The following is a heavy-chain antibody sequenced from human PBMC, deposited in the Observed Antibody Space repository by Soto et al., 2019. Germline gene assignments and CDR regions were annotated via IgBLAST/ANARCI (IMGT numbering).Heavy chain of an antibody. CDR2: INVGNGRT. CDR3: ARAGYTSSWDYYFDY. J-gene: IGHJ4*02. CDR1: GYSFTSFA. D-gene: IGHD3-16*02. Sequence: QVQLVQSGAEVKKPGASVKVSCKTSGYSFTSFALHWVRQAPGQRLEWMGWINVGNGRTIYSQKFQGRITITRDRSASTGYLELSSLRFEDTAVYYCARAGYTSSWDYYFDYWGQGTLVTVSP. V-gene: IGHV1-3*01.